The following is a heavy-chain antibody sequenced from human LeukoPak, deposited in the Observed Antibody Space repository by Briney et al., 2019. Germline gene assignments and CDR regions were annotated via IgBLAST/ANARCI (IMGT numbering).Heavy chain of an antibody. Sequence: GGSLRLSCAASGFTFSSYSMNWVRQAPGKGLEWVSSISSSSYIYYADSVKGRFTISRDNAKNSLYLQMNSLRAKDTAVSYCARGGDYDILTGYLPFDYWGQGTLVTVSS. CDR3: ARGGDYDILTGYLPFDY. J-gene: IGHJ4*02. D-gene: IGHD3-9*01. CDR2: ISSSSYI. V-gene: IGHV3-21*01. CDR1: GFTFSSYS.